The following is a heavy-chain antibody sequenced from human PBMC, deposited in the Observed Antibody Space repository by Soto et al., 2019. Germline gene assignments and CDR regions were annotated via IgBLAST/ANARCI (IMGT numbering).Heavy chain of an antibody. CDR3: AKDDGGLPIAAAFDY. J-gene: IGHJ4*02. CDR2: ISGSGGST. CDR1: GFTFSSYA. D-gene: IGHD6-13*01. V-gene: IGHV3-23*01. Sequence: PGGSLRLSCAASGFTFSSYAMSWVRQAPGKGLEWVSAISGSGGSTYYADSVRGRFTISRDNSKNTLYLQMNSLRAEDTAVYYCAKDDGGLPIAAAFDYWGQGTLVTVSS.